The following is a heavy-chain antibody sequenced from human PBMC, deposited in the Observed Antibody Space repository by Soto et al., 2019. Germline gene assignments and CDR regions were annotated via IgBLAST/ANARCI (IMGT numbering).Heavy chain of an antibody. Sequence: SETLSLTCTVSGCSISSSSYYWGWIRQPPGKGLEWIGSIYYSGSTYYNPSLKSRVTISVDTSKNQFSLKLSSVTAADTAVYYCARLAVVRGVIINYYYGMDVWGQGTTVTV. CDR2: IYYSGST. CDR3: ARLAVVRGVIINYYYGMDV. V-gene: IGHV4-39*01. J-gene: IGHJ6*02. D-gene: IGHD3-10*01. CDR1: GCSISSSSYY.